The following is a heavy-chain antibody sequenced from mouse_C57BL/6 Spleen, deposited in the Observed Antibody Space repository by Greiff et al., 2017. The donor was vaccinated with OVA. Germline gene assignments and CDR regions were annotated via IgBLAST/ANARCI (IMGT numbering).Heavy chain of an antibody. Sequence: VQLQQPGAELVKPGASVKMSCKASGYTFTSYWITWVKQRPGQGLEWIGDIYPGSGSTNYNEKFKSKATLTVDTSSSTAYMQLSSLTSEDSAVYDCARGGYYGSSSYAMDYWGQGTSVTVSS. CDR2: IYPGSGST. J-gene: IGHJ4*01. CDR1: GYTFTSYW. V-gene: IGHV1-55*01. CDR3: ARGGYYGSSSYAMDY. D-gene: IGHD1-1*01.